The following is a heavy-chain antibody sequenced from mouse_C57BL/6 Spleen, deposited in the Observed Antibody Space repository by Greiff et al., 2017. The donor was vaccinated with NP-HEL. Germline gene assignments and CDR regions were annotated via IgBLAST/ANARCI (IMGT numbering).Heavy chain of an antibody. V-gene: IGHV5-17*01. CDR3: ARTFITTVVAFDY. CDR1: GFTFSDYG. J-gene: IGHJ2*01. Sequence: EVQLVESGGGLVKPGGSLKLSCAASGFTFSDYGMHWVRQAPEKGLEWVAYISSGSSTIYYAATVKGRFTISRDNAKNTLFLQMTSLRSEDTAMYYCARTFITTVVAFDYWGQGTTLTVSS. CDR2: ISSGSSTI. D-gene: IGHD1-1*01.